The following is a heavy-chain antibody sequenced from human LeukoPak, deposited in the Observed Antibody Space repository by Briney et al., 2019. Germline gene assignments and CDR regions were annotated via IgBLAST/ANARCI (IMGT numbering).Heavy chain of an antibody. V-gene: IGHV4-34*01. CDR3: ARRVRSADYRLDY. J-gene: IGHJ4*02. Sequence: PSETLSLTCAVYGGSFTIYSWTWIRQPPGKSLEWVGEISPSGNTQYNPSLKSRVTIPLDASKSQFCLKLNSVTAADTAVYYCARRVRSADYRLDYWGQGTLVTVSS. CDR1: GGSFTIYS. CDR2: ISPSGNT. D-gene: IGHD4-11*01.